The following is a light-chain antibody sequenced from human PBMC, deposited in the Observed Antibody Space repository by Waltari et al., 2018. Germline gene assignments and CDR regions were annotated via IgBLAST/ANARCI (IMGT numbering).Light chain of an antibody. CDR3: LLWYSGARWV. V-gene: IGLV7-46*01. CDR1: PGLVTRGHY. Sequence: QAVVTQEPSLTVSPGGPVTLTCGPRPGLVTRGHYPYRFQQKPVQGPRTLIYGTTNKHSWTPARFSGALLVGKAALTLSGAQPEDEAEYYCLLWYSGARWVFGGGTKLSVL. CDR2: GTT. J-gene: IGLJ3*02.